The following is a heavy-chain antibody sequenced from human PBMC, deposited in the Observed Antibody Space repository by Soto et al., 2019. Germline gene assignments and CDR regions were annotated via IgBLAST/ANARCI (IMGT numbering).Heavy chain of an antibody. CDR2: INHSGST. V-gene: IGHV4-34*01. CDR3: ARGRVVPAAIVSPCYYYYYGMDV. Sequence: SETLSLTCAVYGGSFSGYYWSWIRQPPGKGLEWIGEINHSGSTNYNPSLKSRVTISVDTSKNQFSLKLSSVTAADTAVYYCARGRVVPAAIVSPCYYYYYGMDVWGQGTTVTVSS. J-gene: IGHJ6*02. D-gene: IGHD2-2*02. CDR1: GGSFSGYY.